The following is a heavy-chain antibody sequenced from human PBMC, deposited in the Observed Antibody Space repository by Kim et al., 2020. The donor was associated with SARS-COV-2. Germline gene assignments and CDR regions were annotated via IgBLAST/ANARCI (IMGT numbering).Heavy chain of an antibody. J-gene: IGHJ5*02. CDR3: ARGDYYGSGSYDWFDP. Sequence: ASVKVSCKASGYTFTSYYMHWVRQAPGQGLEWMGIINPSGGSTSYAQKFQGRVTMTRDTSTSTVYMELSSLRSEDTAVYYCARGDYYGSGSYDWFDPWGQGTLVTVSS. D-gene: IGHD3-10*01. CDR1: GYTFTSYY. V-gene: IGHV1-46*01. CDR2: INPSGGST.